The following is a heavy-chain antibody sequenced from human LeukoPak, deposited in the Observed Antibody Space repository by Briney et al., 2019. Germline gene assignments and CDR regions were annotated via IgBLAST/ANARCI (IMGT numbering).Heavy chain of an antibody. CDR3: AGCTTHKFDP. D-gene: IGHD2-8*01. CDR1: GDSISSDIYY. CDR2: IYYTGST. J-gene: IGHJ5*02. Sequence: SETLSLTCTVSGDSISSDIYYWRWIRQPSGKGLEWIGFIYYTGSTYYNPSLKSRVTISLDTSKNQFSLKLTSVTAADTAVYYFAGCTTHKFDPWGQGTLVTVSS. V-gene: IGHV4-31*03.